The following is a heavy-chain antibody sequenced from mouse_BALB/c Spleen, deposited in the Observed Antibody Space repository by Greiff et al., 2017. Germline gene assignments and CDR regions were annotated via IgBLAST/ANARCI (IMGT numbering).Heavy chain of an antibody. J-gene: IGHJ4*01. Sequence: VQLQQSGAELVRPGSSVKISCKASGYAFSSYWMNWVKQRPGQGLEWIGQIYPGDGDTNYNGKFKGKATLTADKSSSTAYMQLSSLTSEDSAVYFCARGLLPHYYAMDYWGQGTSVTVSS. CDR3: ARGLLPHYYAMDY. CDR2: IYPGDGDT. V-gene: IGHV1-80*01. D-gene: IGHD1-1*01. CDR1: GYAFSSYW.